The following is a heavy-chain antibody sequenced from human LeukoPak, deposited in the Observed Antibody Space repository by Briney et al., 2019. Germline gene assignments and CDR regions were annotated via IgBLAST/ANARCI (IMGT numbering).Heavy chain of an antibody. CDR2: ISAYNGNT. CDR1: GYTFTSYG. CDR3: ARTPDFWSGYYTDY. Sequence: ASVKVSCKASGYTFTSYGISWVRRAPGQGLEWMGWISAYNGNTNYAQKLQGRVTMTTDTSTSTAYMELRSLRSDDTAVYYCARTPDFWSGYYTDYWGQGTLVTVSS. J-gene: IGHJ4*02. D-gene: IGHD3-3*01. V-gene: IGHV1-18*01.